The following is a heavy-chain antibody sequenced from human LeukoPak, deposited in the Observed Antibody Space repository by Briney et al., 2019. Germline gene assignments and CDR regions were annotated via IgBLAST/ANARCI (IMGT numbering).Heavy chain of an antibody. Sequence: GGSLRLSCAASGFTLSGYWMSWVRQARGKGLEWVANIKQDGSEKYSVDSVKGRFTISRDNAKNSLYLHMTSLRAEDTAVYYCARHSKGIIVVPAAPNYYYYIDVWGKGTTVTVSS. CDR2: IKQDGSEK. V-gene: IGHV3-7*01. CDR1: GFTLSGYW. D-gene: IGHD2-2*01. J-gene: IGHJ6*03. CDR3: ARHSKGIIVVPAAPNYYYYIDV.